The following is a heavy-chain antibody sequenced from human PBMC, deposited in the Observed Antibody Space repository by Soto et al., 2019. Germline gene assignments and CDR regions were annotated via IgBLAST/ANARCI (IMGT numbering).Heavy chain of an antibody. CDR2: LDGAGGST. V-gene: IGHV3-23*01. CDR3: AAPRDEYGSGVSWFTYGMDI. Sequence: PGGSLRLSCLASGFTFSDFAMTWVRHVPGRGREWVASLDGAGGSTYYAESVRGRFSISRDNSQNTLFLQVKRLTVDDTAIYYCAAPRDEYGSGVSWFTYGMDIWGQGTTVTVSS. CDR1: GFTFSDFA. D-gene: IGHD3-10*01. J-gene: IGHJ6*02.